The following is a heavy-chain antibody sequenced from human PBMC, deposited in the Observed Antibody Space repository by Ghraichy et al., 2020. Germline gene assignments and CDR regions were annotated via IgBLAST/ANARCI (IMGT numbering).Heavy chain of an antibody. CDR3: AYSGFDSYCSGGSCSEYYFDY. CDR1: GYTFTSYG. J-gene: IGHJ4*02. V-gene: IGHV1-18*01. D-gene: IGHD2-15*01. Sequence: ASVKVSCKASGYTFTSYGISWVRQAPGQGLEWMGWISAYNGNTNYAQKLQGRVTMTTDTSTSTAYMELRSLRSDDTAVYYCAYSGFDSYCSGGSCSEYYFDYWGQGTLVTVSS. CDR2: ISAYNGNT.